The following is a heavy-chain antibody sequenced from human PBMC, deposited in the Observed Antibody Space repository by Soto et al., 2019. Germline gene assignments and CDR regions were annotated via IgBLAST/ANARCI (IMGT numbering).Heavy chain of an antibody. D-gene: IGHD2-2*01. CDR1: GYTFTGYY. CDR3: ARSGCSSTSCYESYYYGMDV. CDR2: INPNSGGT. V-gene: IGHV1-2*04. Sequence: ASVKVSCKASGYTFTGYYMHWVRQAPGQGLEWMGRINPNSGGTNYAQKLQGWVNMTRDTSISTAYMELSRLSSDDTAVYYFARSGCSSTSCYESYYYGMDVWGQGTTVTVSS. J-gene: IGHJ6*02.